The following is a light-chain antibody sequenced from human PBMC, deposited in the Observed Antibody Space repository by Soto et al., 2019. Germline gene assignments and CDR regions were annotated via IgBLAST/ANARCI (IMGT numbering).Light chain of an antibody. V-gene: IGKV1-9*01. CDR2: AVS. CDR3: QQLNTYPIT. J-gene: IGKJ5*01. CDR1: QGISSY. Sequence: IPLTQSPSSLSASVGDRVTITCRASQGISSYLAWYQQKPGKAPKLLISAVSTLQSGVPSRFSGSGSGTDFTLTISSLQPEDFATYFCQQLNTYPITFGQGTRLEIK.